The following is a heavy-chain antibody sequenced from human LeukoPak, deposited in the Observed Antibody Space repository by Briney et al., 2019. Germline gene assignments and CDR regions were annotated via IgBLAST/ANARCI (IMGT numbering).Heavy chain of an antibody. D-gene: IGHD3-16*01. Sequence: GGSLRLSCTASGFTFGDYAMSWFRQAPGKGLEWVGRIKSKTDGGATDYAAPVKGRFTISRDDSKNTLYLQMNSLKTEDTAVYYCTTAHHIWGSSPWWGQGTLVTVSS. J-gene: IGHJ4*02. V-gene: IGHV3-15*01. CDR3: TTAHHIWGSSPW. CDR1: GFTFGDYA. CDR2: IKSKTDGGAT.